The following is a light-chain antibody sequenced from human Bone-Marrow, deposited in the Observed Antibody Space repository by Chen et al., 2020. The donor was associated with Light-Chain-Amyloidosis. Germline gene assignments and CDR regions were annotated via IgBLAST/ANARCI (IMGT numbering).Light chain of an antibody. CDR3: SSFTSSSSYV. CDR1: SGYVGTYNY. Sequence: QSALTQPASVSGSPGQSITISCTGTSGYVGTYNYVSWYQQHPGKAPKVIIYAVSNRPSGVSNRFSGSKSGNTASLTISGLQAEDEADYYCSSFTSSSSYVFGPGTKVTVL. V-gene: IGLV2-14*01. CDR2: AVS. J-gene: IGLJ1*01.